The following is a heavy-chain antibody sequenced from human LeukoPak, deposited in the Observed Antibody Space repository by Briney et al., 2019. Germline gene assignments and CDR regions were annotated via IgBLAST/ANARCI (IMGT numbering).Heavy chain of an antibody. CDR2: ISSSGSTI. CDR1: GFTFSSYE. D-gene: IGHD6-19*01. J-gene: IGHJ3*02. CDR3: ARRVKGLGDAFDI. Sequence: SGGSLRLSCAASGFTFSSYEMNWVRQAPGKGLEWVSKISSSGSTIYYADSVKGRFTISRDNAKNSLYLQMNSLRAEDTAVYYCARRVKGLGDAFDIWGQGTMVTVSS. V-gene: IGHV3-48*03.